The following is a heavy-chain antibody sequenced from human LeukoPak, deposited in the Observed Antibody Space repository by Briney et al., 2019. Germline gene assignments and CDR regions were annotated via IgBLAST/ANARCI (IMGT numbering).Heavy chain of an antibody. D-gene: IGHD1-26*01. CDR2: VADDEKTI. V-gene: IGHV3-30*04. CDR1: GFTFTGHS. J-gene: IGHJ4*02. CDR3: AREKQSGGTPFDY. Sequence: GRSLRLSCVASGFTFTGHSMHWVRQAPGKGLEWVAVVADDEKTIFYADSLKGRFTVSRDNSKNTVYLQMNSLRDEDTAVYYCAREKQSGGTPFDYWGQGSLVTASS.